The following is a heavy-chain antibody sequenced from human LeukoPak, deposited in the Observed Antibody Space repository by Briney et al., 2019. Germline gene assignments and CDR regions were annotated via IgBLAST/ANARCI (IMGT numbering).Heavy chain of an antibody. CDR2: IYYSGST. D-gene: IGHD6-13*01. J-gene: IGHJ3*02. Sequence: PSETLSLTCTVSGGSISSYYWSWIRQPPGKGLEWIGYIYYSGSTNYNPSLKSRVTISVDTSKNQFSLKLSSVTAADTAVYYCARGGIAAAGGAFDIWGQGTMVTVSS. CDR3: ARGGIAAAGGAFDI. CDR1: GGSISSYY. V-gene: IGHV4-59*08.